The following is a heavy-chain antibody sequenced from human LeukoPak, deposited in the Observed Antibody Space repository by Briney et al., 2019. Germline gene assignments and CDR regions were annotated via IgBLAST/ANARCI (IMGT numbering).Heavy chain of an antibody. J-gene: IGHJ3*02. D-gene: IGHD3-22*01. CDR2: ISSSSSYI. CDR3: ARDSPYYYDSSGFGFGAFDI. CDR1: GFTFSSYS. Sequence: PGGSLRLSCAASGFTFSSYSMNWVRQAPGKGLEWVSSISSSSSYIYYADSVKGRFTISRDNAKNSLYLQMNSLRAEDTAVYYCARDSPYYYDSSGFGFGAFDIWGQGTMVTVSS. V-gene: IGHV3-21*01.